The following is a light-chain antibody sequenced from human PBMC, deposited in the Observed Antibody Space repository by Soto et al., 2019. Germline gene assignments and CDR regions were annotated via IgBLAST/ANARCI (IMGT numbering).Light chain of an antibody. J-gene: IGLJ1*01. V-gene: IGLV2-11*01. CDR1: TSDVGGYDH. Sequence: QSALTQPRSVSGSPGQSVTISCTGTTSDVGGYDHVSWYQQHPSKAPKLMIYDVTKRPSGVPDRFSGSKSGNTASLTISGLQAEDEADYYCCSYAGSYSYVFGTGTKLTVL. CDR3: CSYAGSYSYV. CDR2: DVT.